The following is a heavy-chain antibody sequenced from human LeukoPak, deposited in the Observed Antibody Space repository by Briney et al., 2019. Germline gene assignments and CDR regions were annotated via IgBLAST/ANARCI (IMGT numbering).Heavy chain of an antibody. D-gene: IGHD2-15*01. CDR1: GGSFSGYY. V-gene: IGHV4-34*01. CDR2: INHSGST. Sequence: SETLSLTCAVYGGSFSGYYWSWIRQPPGKGLEWTGEINHSGSTNYNPSLKSRVTISVDTSKNQFSLKLSSVTAADTAVYYCARGRYCSGGSCYYNWFDPWGQGTLVTVSS. CDR3: ARGRYCSGGSCYYNWFDP. J-gene: IGHJ5*02.